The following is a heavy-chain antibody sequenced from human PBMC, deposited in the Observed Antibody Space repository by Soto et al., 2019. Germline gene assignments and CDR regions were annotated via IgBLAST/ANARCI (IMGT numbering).Heavy chain of an antibody. V-gene: IGHV3-23*01. D-gene: IGHD2-2*01. Sequence: EVQLLESGGGLVQPGGSLRLSCAASGFSFSTYAMSWVRQAPGKGLEWVSGISAGGGNTFYADSVRGRFTISRDNSKNTLYLQINSLRAEYTALYYCVKHSEYQLLSWFDPWGQGTLVTVSS. CDR1: GFSFSTYA. CDR3: VKHSEYQLLSWFDP. J-gene: IGHJ5*02. CDR2: ISAGGGNT.